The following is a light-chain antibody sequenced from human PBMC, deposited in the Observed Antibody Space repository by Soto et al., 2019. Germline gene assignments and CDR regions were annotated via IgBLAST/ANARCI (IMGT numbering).Light chain of an antibody. CDR2: GNS. V-gene: IGLV1-40*01. CDR3: QSYDSSLSGYYV. CDR1: SSNIGAGYD. J-gene: IGLJ1*01. Sequence: QLVLTQPPSVSGAPGQRVTISCTGSSSNIGAGYDVHWYQQLPGTAPKLLIYGNSNRPSGVPDRFSGSKSGTSASLAITGLQAEDEADYYCQSYDSSLSGYYVFGTGTTVTVL.